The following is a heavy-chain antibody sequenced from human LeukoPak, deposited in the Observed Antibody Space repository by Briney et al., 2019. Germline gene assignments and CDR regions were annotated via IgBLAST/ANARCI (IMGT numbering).Heavy chain of an antibody. V-gene: IGHV1-69*06. CDR3: AREGGDVRTTYYYYGMDV. CDR2: IIPIFGTA. Sequence: SVKVSCKASGGTFGSYAISWVRQAPGQGLEWMGGIIPIFGTANYAQKFQGRVTITADKSTSTAYMELSSLRSGDTAVYYCAREGGDVRTTYYYYGMDVWGKGTTVTVSS. J-gene: IGHJ6*04. CDR1: GGTFGSYA. D-gene: IGHD4-11*01.